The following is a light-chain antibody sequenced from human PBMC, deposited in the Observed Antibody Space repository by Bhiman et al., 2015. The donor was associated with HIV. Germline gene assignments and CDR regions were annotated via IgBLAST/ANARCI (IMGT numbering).Light chain of an antibody. J-gene: IGLJ1*01. CDR1: GSDIGTDFD. Sequence: QSVLTQPPSVSGAPGQKVTISCTGSGSDIGTDFDVHWYQYLPGEVPRLLIYETINRPSGVPARFSGSRSGTSASLAITGLQAEDEADYYCRAWDNSQYVFGPGTKLTVL. V-gene: IGLV1-40*01. CDR3: RAWDNSQYV. CDR2: ETI.